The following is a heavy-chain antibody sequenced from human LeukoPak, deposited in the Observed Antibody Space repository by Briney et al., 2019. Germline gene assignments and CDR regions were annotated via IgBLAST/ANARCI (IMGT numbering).Heavy chain of an antibody. V-gene: IGHV3-64*04. Sequence: GGSLRLSCSASGFTFSSYAMLWVRQAPGKGLECVSAISSGGSTHYADSVKGRFTISRDDAKNSLYLQMNSLRDEDTAVYYCARDHGYAFDYWGQGTLVTVSS. CDR3: ARDHGYAFDY. D-gene: IGHD5-12*01. J-gene: IGHJ4*02. CDR1: GFTFSSYA. CDR2: ISSGGST.